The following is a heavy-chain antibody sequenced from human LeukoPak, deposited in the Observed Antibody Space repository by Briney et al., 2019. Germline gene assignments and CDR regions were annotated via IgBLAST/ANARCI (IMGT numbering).Heavy chain of an antibody. CDR1: GFTFSDYY. V-gene: IGHV3-69-1*01. CDR2: VSDSSDV. Sequence: GGSLRFSCAASGFTFSDYYMSWVRQAPGKGLEWVSIVSDSSDVHYSDSVKGRFTISRDNARNSLYLQMNSLRDEDTAVYYCARDGLHTAHFDYWGQGTLVTVSS. D-gene: IGHD5-18*01. CDR3: ARDGLHTAHFDY. J-gene: IGHJ4*02.